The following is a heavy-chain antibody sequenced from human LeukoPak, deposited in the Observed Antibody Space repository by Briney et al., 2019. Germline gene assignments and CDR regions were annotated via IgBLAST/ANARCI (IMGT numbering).Heavy chain of an antibody. D-gene: IGHD6-19*01. CDR3: ASFDSSGWHYFDY. Sequence: AGGSLRLSCAASGFTFSSYSMSWVRQAPGKGLDWVSSISSRSGYIYYGDSVKGRFTISRDNAKNSLYLQMNTLRAEDTAVYYCASFDSSGWHYFDYWGQGTQVTVSS. V-gene: IGHV3-21*03. CDR1: GFTFSSYS. J-gene: IGHJ4*02. CDR2: ISSRSGYI.